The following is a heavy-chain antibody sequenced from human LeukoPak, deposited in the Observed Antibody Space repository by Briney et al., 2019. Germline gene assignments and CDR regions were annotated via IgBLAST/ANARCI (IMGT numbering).Heavy chain of an antibody. CDR2: IYVAGNT. V-gene: IGHV3-53*01. CDR1: GFTFSDNF. D-gene: IGHD1-26*01. CDR3: AREMLRDGSYLIED. Sequence: GGSLRLSCAASGFTFSDNFMTWVRQAPGKGLEWVSVIYVAGNTYYADSVKGRFTVSRDNSKNTLYLQMNSLRADDTAVYYCAREMLRDGSYLIEDWGQGILVTVSS. J-gene: IGHJ4*02.